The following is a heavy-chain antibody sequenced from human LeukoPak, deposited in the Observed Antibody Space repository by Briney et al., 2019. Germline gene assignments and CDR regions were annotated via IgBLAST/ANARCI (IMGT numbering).Heavy chain of an antibody. D-gene: IGHD2-8*01. CDR1: GGSISSYY. CDR3: ARDFNGWSLDY. CDR2: IYYSGST. J-gene: IGHJ4*02. Sequence: SETLSLTCTVSGGSISSYYWSWIRQPPGKGLEWIGYIYYSGSTNYNPSLKSRVTISVDTSKNQFSLKLSSVTAAGTPVYYCARDFNGWSLDYWGQGTLVTVSS. V-gene: IGHV4-59*01.